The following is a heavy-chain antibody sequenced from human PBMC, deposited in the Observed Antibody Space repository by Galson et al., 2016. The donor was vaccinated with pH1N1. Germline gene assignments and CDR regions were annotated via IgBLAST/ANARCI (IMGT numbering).Heavy chain of an antibody. Sequence: SLRLSCAASGFTFSDYWMSWVRQAPGKGLEWVANIKQDGSVKYYVDSVKGRFTISRDNAKNSLYLQMNNLRAEDTAVYYCARSVGSGSAYWGQGTLVTVSS. CDR3: ARSVGSGSAY. J-gene: IGHJ4*02. CDR1: GFTFSDYW. CDR2: IKQDGSVK. D-gene: IGHD3-10*01. V-gene: IGHV3-7*03.